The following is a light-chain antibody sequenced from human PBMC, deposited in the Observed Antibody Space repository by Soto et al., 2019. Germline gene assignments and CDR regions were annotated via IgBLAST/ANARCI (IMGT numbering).Light chain of an antibody. CDR2: KAS. CDR1: QSISSW. Sequence: DIQMTQSPSTLSASVGDRVTITCRASQSISSWLAWYQQKPGTAPKLLIYKASSLESGVPSRFSGSGSGTEFTLTISSLQPDDFATYYCQQYVTAFRSVGQGTKVEFK. CDR3: QQYVTAFRS. V-gene: IGKV1-5*03. J-gene: IGKJ1*01.